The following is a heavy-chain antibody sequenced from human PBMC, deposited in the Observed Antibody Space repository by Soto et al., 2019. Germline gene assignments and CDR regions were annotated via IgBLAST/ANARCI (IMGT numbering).Heavy chain of an antibody. CDR1: GCTFSSYA. D-gene: IGHD5-12*01. J-gene: IGHJ4*02. CDR2: IIPIFGTA. V-gene: IGHV1-69*13. CDR3: ARGYSGYAFDY. Sequence: SVKVSFKASGCTFSSYAISWVRQAPGQGLEWMGGIIPIFGTANYAQKFQGRVTITADESTSTAYMELSSLRSEDTAVYYCARGYSGYAFDYWGQGTLVTVSS.